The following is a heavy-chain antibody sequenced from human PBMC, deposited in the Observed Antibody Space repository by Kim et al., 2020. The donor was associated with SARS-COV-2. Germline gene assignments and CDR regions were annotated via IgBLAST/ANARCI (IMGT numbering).Heavy chain of an antibody. CDR3: ARVGPVGYYYYGMDV. CDR1: GGSISNYY. CDR2: IYYSGNT. Sequence: SETLSLTCTVSGGSISNYYWSWIRQPPGKGLEWIGYIYYSGNTNYNPSLKSRVTISVDTSKNQFSLKLNSVTAADTAVYYCARVGPVGYYYYGMDVWGQGTTVTVSS. V-gene: IGHV4-59*13. J-gene: IGHJ6*02. D-gene: IGHD2-15*01.